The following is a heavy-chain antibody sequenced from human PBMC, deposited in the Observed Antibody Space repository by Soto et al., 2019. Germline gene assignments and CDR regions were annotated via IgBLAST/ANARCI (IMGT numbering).Heavy chain of an antibody. V-gene: IGHV1-69*13. CDR3: ARERVGAPFGAFDI. CDR2: IIPIFGTA. J-gene: IGHJ3*02. D-gene: IGHD1-26*01. Sequence: SVKVSCKASGGTFSSYAISWVRQAPGQGLEWMGGIIPIFGTANYAQKFQGRVTITADESTSTAYMELSSLRSEDAAVYYCARERVGAPFGAFDIWGQGTMVTVSS. CDR1: GGTFSSYA.